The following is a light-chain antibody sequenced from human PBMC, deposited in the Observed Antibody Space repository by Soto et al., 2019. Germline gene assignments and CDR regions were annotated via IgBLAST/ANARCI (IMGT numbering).Light chain of an antibody. J-gene: IGKJ1*01. V-gene: IGKV3-11*01. Sequence: EIVLTQSPATLSLSPGERATLSCRASQSVRTYLAWYQQKPGQPPRLLIYDTSNRATGIPARFGGSGSGTDFTLTISSLEPEDFAVYYCQQRSSWPQTFGQGTKVEIK. CDR2: DTS. CDR1: QSVRTY. CDR3: QQRSSWPQT.